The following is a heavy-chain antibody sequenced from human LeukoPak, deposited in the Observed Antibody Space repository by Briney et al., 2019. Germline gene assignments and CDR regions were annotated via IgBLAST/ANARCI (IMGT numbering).Heavy chain of an antibody. CDR3: ARALASGYYSYFDD. D-gene: IGHD3-3*01. CDR2: IYSGDKT. CDR1: GLTFIAQY. J-gene: IGHJ4*02. V-gene: IGHV3-53*01. Sequence: GGSLRLSCEVSGLTFIAQYMTWVRQAPGRGPESVSLIYSGDKTYYANSVKGRFIISRDPSKNAVYLQMNNVRAEDTAVYYCARALASGYYSYFDDWGQGTLVTVSS.